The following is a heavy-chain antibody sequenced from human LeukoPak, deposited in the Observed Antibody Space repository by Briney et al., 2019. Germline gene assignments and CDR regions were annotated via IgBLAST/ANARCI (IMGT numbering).Heavy chain of an antibody. Sequence: PSETLSLTCTVSGGSISSYYWSWIRQPPGKGLEWIGYIYYSGSTNYNPSLKSRVTISVDTSKNQFSLKLSSVTAADTAVYYCARHPGIAAAGTYDYWGQGTLVTVSS. J-gene: IGHJ4*02. V-gene: IGHV4-59*08. CDR2: IYYSGST. CDR1: GGSISSYY. CDR3: ARHPGIAAAGTYDY. D-gene: IGHD6-13*01.